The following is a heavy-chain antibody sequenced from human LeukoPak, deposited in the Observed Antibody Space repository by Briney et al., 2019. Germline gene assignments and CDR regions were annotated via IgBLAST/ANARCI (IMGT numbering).Heavy chain of an antibody. D-gene: IGHD3-10*01. CDR2: MNPNSGNT. CDR3: ARSMGLGLNYYASGMKIDY. V-gene: IGHV1-8*02. Sequence: ASVKVSCKASGYTFTSYDINWVRQATGQGLEWMGWMNPNSGNTGYAQKFQGRVTMTRNTSISTAYMELSSLRSEDTAVYYCARSMGLGLNYYASGMKIDYWGQGTLVTVSS. J-gene: IGHJ4*02. CDR1: GYTFTSYD.